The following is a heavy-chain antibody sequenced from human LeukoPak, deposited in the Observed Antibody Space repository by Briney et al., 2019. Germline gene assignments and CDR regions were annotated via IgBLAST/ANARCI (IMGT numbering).Heavy chain of an antibody. CDR1: GFTFSSYW. Sequence: PGGSLRLSCAASGFTFSSYWMHRVRQAPGTGLVWVSRINSDGRSTSYAEYAKRRFTISRDNAKNTLYLQMNSLGAEDTAVYYCARESKGGYCSGGSCYWYWGQGTLVTVSS. V-gene: IGHV3-74*01. CDR2: INSDGRST. CDR3: ARESKGGYCSGGSCYWY. D-gene: IGHD2-15*01. J-gene: IGHJ4*02.